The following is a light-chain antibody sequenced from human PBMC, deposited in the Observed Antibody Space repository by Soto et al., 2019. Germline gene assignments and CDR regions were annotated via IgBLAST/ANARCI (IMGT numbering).Light chain of an antibody. CDR1: QSLLHSNGYNY. CDR2: LGS. Sequence: DVVMTQSPLSLPVTLGQPASISCRSSQSLLHSNGYNYLDWYLQKPGQSPQLLIYLGSNRASGVPDRFSGSGSGTDFTLKISRVEAEDVGVYYCMQALQTGWTFGQGTKVEIK. V-gene: IGKV2-28*01. J-gene: IGKJ1*01. CDR3: MQALQTGWT.